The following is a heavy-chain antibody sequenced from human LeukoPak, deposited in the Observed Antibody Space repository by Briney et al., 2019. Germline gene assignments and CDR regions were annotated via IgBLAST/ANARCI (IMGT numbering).Heavy chain of an antibody. CDR1: GYTFTGYY. CDR2: INPNSGGT. V-gene: IGHV1-2*02. D-gene: IGHD3-10*01. Sequence: GASVKVSCKASGYTFTGYYMHWVRQAPGQGLEWMGWINPNSGGTNYAQKFQGRVTMTRDTSISTAYMELSRLRSDDTAVYYCARDGYYYGSGSYLSDWFDPWGQGTLVTVPS. CDR3: ARDGYYYGSGSYLSDWFDP. J-gene: IGHJ5*02.